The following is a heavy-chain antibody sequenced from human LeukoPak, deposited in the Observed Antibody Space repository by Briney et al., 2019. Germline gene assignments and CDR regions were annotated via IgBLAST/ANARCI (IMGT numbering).Heavy chain of an antibody. D-gene: IGHD3-22*01. CDR3: ARPFYYDSRIDP. CDR2: FYYSGST. CDR1: GGSISSGDYY. J-gene: IGHJ5*02. V-gene: IGHV4-30-4*01. Sequence: RSSETLSLTCTVSGGSISSGDYYWSWIRQPPGKGLEWIGYFYYSGSTYYNPSLKSRLTISADTSKNQFSLKLSSVTAADTAVYYCARPFYYDSRIDPWGRGTLVTVSS.